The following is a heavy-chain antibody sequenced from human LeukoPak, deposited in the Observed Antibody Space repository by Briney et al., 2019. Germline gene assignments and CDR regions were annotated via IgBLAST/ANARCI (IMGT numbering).Heavy chain of an antibody. J-gene: IGHJ4*02. CDR2: ISSSSSYI. V-gene: IGHV3-21*01. CDR1: GFTFSSYS. D-gene: IGHD4-17*01. Sequence: PGGSLRLSCAASGFTFSSYSMNWVRQAPGKGLEWVSSISSSSSYIYYADSVKGRFTISRDNAKNSLYLQMNSLRAEDTAVYYCARDSQRGYGDYEYHFDYWGQGTLVTVSS. CDR3: ARDSQRGYGDYEYHFDY.